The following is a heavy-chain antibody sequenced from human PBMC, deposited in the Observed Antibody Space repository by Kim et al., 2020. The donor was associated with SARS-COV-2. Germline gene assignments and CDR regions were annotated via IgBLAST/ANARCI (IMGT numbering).Heavy chain of an antibody. V-gene: IGHV3-7*03. Sequence: GGSLRLSCAASGFTFRTYWMSWVRQAPGKGLEWVANIKEDGSEEYYVDSVKGRFTISRDNARNLLYLQMSSLRGEDTAMYYCARMTRDPEWTYWGQGTLITVSS. CDR1: GFTFRTYW. CDR2: IKEDGSEE. CDR3: ARMTRDPEWTY. J-gene: IGHJ4*02. D-gene: IGHD4-17*01.